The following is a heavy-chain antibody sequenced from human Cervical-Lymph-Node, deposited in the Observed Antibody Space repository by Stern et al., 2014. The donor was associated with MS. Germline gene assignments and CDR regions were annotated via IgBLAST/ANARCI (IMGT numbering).Heavy chain of an antibody. CDR3: ATMVGATDDVFDY. CDR2: FDPEDGEK. J-gene: IGHJ4*02. V-gene: IGHV1-24*01. CDR1: GYTLTELS. Sequence: QVQLMQSGAEVKKPGASVKVSCKVSGYTLTELSIHWVRQAPGKGLEWMGGFDPEDGEKIYAQKFQGRVSMTEDTSTDTAYMELSSLRSEDTAVYYCATMVGATDDVFDYWGQGTLVTVSS. D-gene: IGHD1-26*01.